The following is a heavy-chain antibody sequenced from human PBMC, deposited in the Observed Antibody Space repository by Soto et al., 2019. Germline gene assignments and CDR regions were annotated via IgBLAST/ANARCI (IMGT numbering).Heavy chain of an antibody. J-gene: IGHJ4*02. Sequence: QVQLQQWGAGLLKPSETLSLTCAVYGGSFSGYYWSWIRQPPGKGLEWIGEINHSGSTNYNPSLKSRVTISVDTSKTQFSLKLSSVTAADTAVYYCARGRLRWSRGAVDYWGQGTLVTVSS. V-gene: IGHV4-34*01. CDR1: GGSFSGYY. CDR3: ARGRLRWSRGAVDY. D-gene: IGHD4-17*01. CDR2: INHSGST.